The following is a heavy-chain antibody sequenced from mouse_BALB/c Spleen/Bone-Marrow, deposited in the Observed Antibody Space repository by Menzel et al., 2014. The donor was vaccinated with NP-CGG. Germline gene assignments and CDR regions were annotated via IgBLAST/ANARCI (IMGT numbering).Heavy chain of an antibody. Sequence: LVESGPELVSPGVSVKISCKASGYTFTDYAIHWVKQSHSKRLEWIGIISAYSDNTNYNQKFKGKATMTVDKSSSTAYMELARLTSEDSAIYYCARDISGYVRAMDYWGQGTSVTVSS. V-gene: IGHV1-67*01. D-gene: IGHD3-2*01. CDR2: ISAYSDNT. CDR1: GYTFTDYA. J-gene: IGHJ4*01. CDR3: ARDISGYVRAMDY.